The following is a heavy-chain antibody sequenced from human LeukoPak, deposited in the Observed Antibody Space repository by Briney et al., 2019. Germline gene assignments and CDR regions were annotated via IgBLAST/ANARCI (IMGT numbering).Heavy chain of an antibody. CDR2: INHSGST. D-gene: IGHD6-19*01. CDR3: ARAVAGTNF. Sequence: SETLSLTCAVYGGSFSGYYWSWIRQPPGKGLEWIGEINHSGSTNYNPSLKSRVTISVDTSKNQFSLKLSSVTAADTAVYYCARAVAGTNFWGQGTLVTVSS. V-gene: IGHV4-34*01. J-gene: IGHJ4*02. CDR1: GGSFSGYY.